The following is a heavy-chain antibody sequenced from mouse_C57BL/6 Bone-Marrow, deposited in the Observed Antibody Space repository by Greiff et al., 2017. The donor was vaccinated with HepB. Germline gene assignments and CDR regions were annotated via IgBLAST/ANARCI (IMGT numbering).Heavy chain of an antibody. Sequence: VQLQQSGPGLVQPSQCLSITCTVSGFSLTSYGVHWVRQSPGKGLEWLGVIWSGGSTDYNAAFISRLSISKDNSKSQVFFKMNSLQADDTAIYYCARESELRPFAYWGQGTLVTVSA. CDR3: ARESELRPFAY. CDR1: GFSLTSYG. CDR2: IWSGGST. J-gene: IGHJ3*01. D-gene: IGHD1-1*01. V-gene: IGHV2-2*01.